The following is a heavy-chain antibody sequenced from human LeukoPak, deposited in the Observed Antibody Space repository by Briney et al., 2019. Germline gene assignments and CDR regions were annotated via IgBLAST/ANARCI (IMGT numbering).Heavy chain of an antibody. J-gene: IGHJ5*02. CDR1: GFTVSSNY. CDR2: IYSGGST. Sequence: PGGSLRLSCAASGFTVSSNYMSWVRQAPGKGLEWVSVIYSGGSTYYADSVKGRFTISRDNSKNTLYLQMNSLRAEDTAVYYCARDWRVGAEPFDPWGQGTLVTVSS. V-gene: IGHV3-53*01. CDR3: ARDWRVGAEPFDP. D-gene: IGHD1-26*01.